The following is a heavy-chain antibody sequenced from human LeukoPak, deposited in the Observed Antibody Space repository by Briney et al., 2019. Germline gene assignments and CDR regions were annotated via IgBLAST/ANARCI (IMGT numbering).Heavy chain of an antibody. CDR3: AKRDGSGSRDYYYYGMDV. CDR2: SSGSGGST. J-gene: IGHJ6*02. Sequence: GGSLRLSCAASGFTFSSYAMSGVRQAPGKGLEWVSASSGSGGSTYYADSVKGRFTISRDNSKNTLYLQMNSLRAEDTAVYYCAKRDGSGSRDYYYYGMDVWGQGTTVTVSS. CDR1: GFTFSSYA. D-gene: IGHD3-10*01. V-gene: IGHV3-23*01.